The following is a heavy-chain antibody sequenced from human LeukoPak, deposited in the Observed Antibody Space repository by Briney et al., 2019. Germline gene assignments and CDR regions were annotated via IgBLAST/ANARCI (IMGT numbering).Heavy chain of an antibody. CDR3: AKDLVYYDFWSGYYKDYYYYMDV. CDR1: GFTVSSNY. CDR2: IYSGGST. V-gene: IGHV3-53*01. J-gene: IGHJ6*03. D-gene: IGHD3-3*01. Sequence: PGGSLRLSCAASGFTVSSNYMSWVRQAPGKGLEWVSVIYSGGSTYYADSVKGRFTISRDNSKNTLYLQMNSLRAEDTAVYYCAKDLVYYDFWSGYYKDYYYYMDVWGKGTTVTVSS.